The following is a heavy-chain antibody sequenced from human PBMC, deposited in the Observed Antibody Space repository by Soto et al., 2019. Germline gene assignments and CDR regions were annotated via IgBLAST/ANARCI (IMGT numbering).Heavy chain of an antibody. D-gene: IGHD3-3*01. CDR3: ARSPPGVEWLLPPYYYYGMDV. V-gene: IGHV1-69*06. J-gene: IGHJ6*02. Sequence: QVQLVQSGAEVKKPGSSVKVSCKASGGTFSSYAISWVRQAPGQGLEWMGGIIPIFGTANYAQKFQGRVTITADKSTSTAYMELSSLRSEDTAVYYCARSPPGVEWLLPPYYYYGMDVWGQGTTVTVSS. CDR2: IIPIFGTA. CDR1: GGTFSSYA.